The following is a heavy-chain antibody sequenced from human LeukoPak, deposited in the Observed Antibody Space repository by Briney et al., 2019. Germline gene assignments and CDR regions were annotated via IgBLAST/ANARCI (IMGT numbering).Heavy chain of an antibody. CDR1: GGTFSSYA. V-gene: IGHV1-2*02. J-gene: IGHJ4*02. CDR3: ARAVTTLADY. Sequence: GASVKVSCKASGGTFSSYAISWVRQAPGQGPEWMGWINPNSGGTNYAQKFQGRVTMTRDTSISTAYMELSRLRSDDTAVYYCARAVTTLADYWGQGTLVTVSS. D-gene: IGHD4-17*01. CDR2: INPNSGGT.